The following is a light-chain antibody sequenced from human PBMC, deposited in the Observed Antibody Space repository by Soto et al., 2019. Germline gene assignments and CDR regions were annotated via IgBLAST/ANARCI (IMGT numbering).Light chain of an antibody. CDR3: AAWDDSLSGPV. CDR2: RNN. CDR1: SSNIGSNL. V-gene: IGLV1-47*01. J-gene: IGLJ3*02. Sequence: QSVLTQPPSASGTPGQGVTISCSGSSSNIGSNLVYWYQQLPGTAPKLLIYRNNQRPSGVPDRFSGSKSGTSASLAISGLRSEDEADYYCAAWDDSLSGPVFGGGTKLTVL.